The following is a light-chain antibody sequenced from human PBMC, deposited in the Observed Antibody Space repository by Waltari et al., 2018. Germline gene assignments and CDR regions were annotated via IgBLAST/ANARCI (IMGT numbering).Light chain of an antibody. J-gene: IGKJ4*01. V-gene: IGKV3-11*01. CDR1: RSVIGY. CDR3: QQHSDWPPT. CDR2: HAS. Sequence: EIVLTQSPATLSLSPGERATLSCRASRSVIGYLAWYQQKPGQAPRLLINHASIRATGIPARFSGSWSGTDFTLTISSLEPEDFAVYFCQQHSDWPPTFGGGTKVEIK.